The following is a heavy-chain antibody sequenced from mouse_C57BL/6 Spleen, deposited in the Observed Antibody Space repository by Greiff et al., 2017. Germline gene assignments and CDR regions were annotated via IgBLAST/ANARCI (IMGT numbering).Heavy chain of an antibody. J-gene: IGHJ2*01. Sequence: VQLQQSGAELVKPGASVKLSCTASGYTITEYTIHWVKQRTGQGLEWIGWFYPGSGSIKYNEKFKDKATLTADKSSSTVYMEHSRLTSDDSAVYFSERHETREIWYYFDYWGQGTTLTVSS. V-gene: IGHV1-62-2*01. D-gene: IGHD1-1*02. CDR2: FYPGSGSI. CDR3: ERHETREIWYYFDY. CDR1: GYTITEYT.